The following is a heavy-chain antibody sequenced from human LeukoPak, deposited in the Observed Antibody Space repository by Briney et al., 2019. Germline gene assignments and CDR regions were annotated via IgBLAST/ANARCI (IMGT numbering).Heavy chain of an antibody. D-gene: IGHD6-19*01. V-gene: IGHV1-24*01. CDR1: GYTLTELS. Sequence: ASAEVSCKVSGYTLTELSMHGVRQAPGKGLEWMGGFDPEDGETIYAQKFQGRVTMTEDTSTDTAYMELSSLRSEDTAVYYCATTPVWQWLVRGIDYWGQGTLVTVSS. CDR2: FDPEDGET. J-gene: IGHJ4*02. CDR3: ATTPVWQWLVRGIDY.